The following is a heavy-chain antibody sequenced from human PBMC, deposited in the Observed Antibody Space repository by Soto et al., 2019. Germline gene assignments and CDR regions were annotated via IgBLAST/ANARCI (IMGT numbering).Heavy chain of an antibody. V-gene: IGHV3-74*01. CDR3: ARDPVKGY. CDR1: GFTFSSYW. J-gene: IGHJ4*02. Sequence: PGGSLRLSCAASGFTFSSYWMHWVRQAPGEGLVWVARINIDGSSTSYADSVKGRFTISRDNSKNTLYLQMNSLRAEDTAVYYCARDPVKGYWGQGTLVTVSS. CDR2: INIDGSST.